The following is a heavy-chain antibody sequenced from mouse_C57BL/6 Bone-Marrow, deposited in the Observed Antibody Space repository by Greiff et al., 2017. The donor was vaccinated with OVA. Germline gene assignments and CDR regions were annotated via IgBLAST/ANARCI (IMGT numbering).Heavy chain of an antibody. Sequence: VHLVESGPGLVAPSQSLSITCTVSGFSLTSYGVHWVRQPPGKGLEWLVVIWSDGSTTYNSALKSRLSISKDNSKSQVFLKMNSLQTDDTAMYYCARHLVATNYYAMDYWGQGTSVTVSS. J-gene: IGHJ4*01. CDR1: GFSLTSYG. CDR3: ARHLVATNYYAMDY. CDR2: IWSDGST. D-gene: IGHD1-1*01. V-gene: IGHV2-6-1*01.